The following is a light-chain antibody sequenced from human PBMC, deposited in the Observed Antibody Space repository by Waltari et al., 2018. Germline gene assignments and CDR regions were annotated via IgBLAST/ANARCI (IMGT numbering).Light chain of an antibody. CDR3: SSYAHNNHFV. CDR1: NSDVGAYNY. Sequence: QSVLTQHPSATGSPGQSVTISCTGTNSDVGAYNYVSWYQQPPGKVPKLLIYEVTKRPSGVPDRFSGSKSGNTASLTVSRLQADDEADYYCSSYAHNNHFVFGTGTKVTVL. CDR2: EVT. J-gene: IGLJ1*01. V-gene: IGLV2-8*01.